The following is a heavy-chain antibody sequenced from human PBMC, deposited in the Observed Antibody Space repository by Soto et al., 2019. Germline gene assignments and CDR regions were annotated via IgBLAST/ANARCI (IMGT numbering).Heavy chain of an antibody. CDR3: ARDIDGPSDY. Sequence: PGGSLRLSCAASGFTFSSYDMHWVRQATGKGLEWVSAIGTAGDTYYPGSVKGRFTISRDNSKNMMYLQMNSLRAEDTAVYYCARDIDGPSDYWGQGTLVTVSS. CDR1: GFTFSSYD. V-gene: IGHV3-13*04. CDR2: IGTAGDT. D-gene: IGHD1-26*01. J-gene: IGHJ4*02.